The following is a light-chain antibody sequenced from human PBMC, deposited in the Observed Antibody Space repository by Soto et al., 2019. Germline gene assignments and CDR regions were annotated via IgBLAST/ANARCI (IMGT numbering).Light chain of an antibody. CDR3: SAYTVSRTYV. Sequence: QSVLTQPASVSGSLGQSISISCTEDSSDLTYNFVSWHQQHPGKAPKLMIYNVYDRPSGISYRFSGSKSGNTASLTISGLQGEDEADYYCSAYTVSRTYVFGTGTKVTVL. J-gene: IGLJ1*01. CDR1: SSDLTYNF. CDR2: NVY. V-gene: IGLV2-14*03.